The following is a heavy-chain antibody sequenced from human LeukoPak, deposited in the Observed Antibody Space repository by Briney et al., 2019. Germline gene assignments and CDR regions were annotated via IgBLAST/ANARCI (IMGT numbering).Heavy chain of an antibody. Sequence: SETLSLTCNVYGRSISSGNYWDWIRQSPGKELEWIETMLHSGSTYYNPSLSSRVTISVDTSNNQFSLRLNSVTAADTAVYYCTTGPNYFYFDLWGRGTLVTVSS. CDR1: GRSISSGNY. V-gene: IGHV4-38-2*02. CDR2: MLHSGST. CDR3: TTGPNYFYFDL. J-gene: IGHJ2*01.